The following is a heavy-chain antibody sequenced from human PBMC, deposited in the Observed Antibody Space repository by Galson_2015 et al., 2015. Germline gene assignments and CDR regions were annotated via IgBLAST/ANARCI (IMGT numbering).Heavy chain of an antibody. CDR2: ISPNSGGT. D-gene: IGHD4-11*01. CDR1: GYTFTGYY. V-gene: IGHV1-2*06. J-gene: IGHJ2*01. Sequence: SVKVSCKASGYTFTGYYMHWVRQAPGKGLEWMGRISPNSGGTNYAQKFQGRVTMTRDKSISTAYMELTGLRADDTAVYYCARDEGNDYSLWSFDLWGRGTLVTVSS. CDR3: ARDEGNDYSLWSFDL.